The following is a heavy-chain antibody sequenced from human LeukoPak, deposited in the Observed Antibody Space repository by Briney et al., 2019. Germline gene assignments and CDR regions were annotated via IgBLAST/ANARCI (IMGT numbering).Heavy chain of an antibody. CDR3: ARASSIKRITMVRGAVYYMDV. CDR1: GYTFTSYD. CDR2: MNPNSGNT. J-gene: IGHJ6*03. Sequence: ASVKVSCKASGYTFTSYDINWVRQATGQGLEWMGWMNPNSGNTGYAQKFQGRVTITRNTSISTAYMELSSLRSEDTAVYYCARASSIKRITMVRGAVYYMDVWGKGTTVTVSS. V-gene: IGHV1-8*03. D-gene: IGHD3-10*01.